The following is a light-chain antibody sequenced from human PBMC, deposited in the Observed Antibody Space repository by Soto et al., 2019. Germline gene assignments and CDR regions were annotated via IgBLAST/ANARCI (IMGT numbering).Light chain of an antibody. CDR3: QQSSNWPPIN. J-gene: IGKJ5*01. Sequence: DIQMTQSPSTLSVSVGDRVTITCRSIQTISSWLAWYQQKPGKAPKLLIYDASSLESGVPSRFSGSGSGTDFTLTISSLEPEDFAVYYCQQSSNWPPINFGQGTRLEIK. CDR2: DAS. CDR1: QTISSW. V-gene: IGKV1-5*01.